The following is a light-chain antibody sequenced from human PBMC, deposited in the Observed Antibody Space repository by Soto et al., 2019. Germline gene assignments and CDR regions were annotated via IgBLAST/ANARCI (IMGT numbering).Light chain of an antibody. CDR3: QQRSNWPLFT. CDR1: QSVSSY. V-gene: IGKV3-11*01. CDR2: DAS. J-gene: IGKJ3*01. Sequence: EIVLTQSPATLSLSPGERATLSCRASQSVSSYLAWYQQKPGQAPRLLIYDASNRATGIPARFSGSESGTHFTYTISSLEPEDFAVYFCQQRSNWPLFTFGPGTKVDIK.